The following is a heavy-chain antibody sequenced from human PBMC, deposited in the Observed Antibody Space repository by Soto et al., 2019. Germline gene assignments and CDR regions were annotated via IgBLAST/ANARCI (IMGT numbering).Heavy chain of an antibody. CDR1: GGTFSSYT. Sequence: QVQLVQSGAEVKKPGSSVKVSCKASGGTFSSYTISWVRQAPGQGLEWMGRIIPILGIANYAQKFQGRVTITADKSTSPAYMGLSSLRSEDTAVYYCARGGGIAAPGGDYWGQGTLVTVSS. CDR2: IIPILGIA. V-gene: IGHV1-69*02. CDR3: ARGGGIAAPGGDY. D-gene: IGHD6-13*01. J-gene: IGHJ4*02.